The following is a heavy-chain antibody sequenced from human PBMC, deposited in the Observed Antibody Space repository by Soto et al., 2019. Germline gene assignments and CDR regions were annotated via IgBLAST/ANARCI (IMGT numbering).Heavy chain of an antibody. Sequence: QVQLVESGGGVVQPGRSLRLSCAASGFTFSDYGMHWVRQAPGKGLEWVAVISHDGSEKYYADSVKGRFTISRDNSENTLHLQMNSLRGEDTAMFFCAKGSQEKVSLYFAMDVWGQGTTVTVSS. CDR3: AKGSQEKVSLYFAMDV. D-gene: IGHD3-10*01. V-gene: IGHV3-30*18. CDR2: ISHDGSEK. CDR1: GFTFSDYG. J-gene: IGHJ6*02.